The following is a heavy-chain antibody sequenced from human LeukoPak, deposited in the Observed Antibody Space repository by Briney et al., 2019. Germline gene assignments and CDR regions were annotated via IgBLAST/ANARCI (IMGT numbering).Heavy chain of an antibody. CDR1: GGSISSYY. CDR2: IYYSGST. V-gene: IGHV4-59*01. Sequence: SETLSLTCTVSGGSISSYYWSWIRQPPGKGLEWIGYIYYSGSTNYNPSLKSRVTISVDTSKNQFSLKLSSVTAADTAVYYCAREGYSGSYYAFDIWGQGTMVTVSS. CDR3: AREGYSGSYYAFDI. J-gene: IGHJ3*02. D-gene: IGHD1-26*01.